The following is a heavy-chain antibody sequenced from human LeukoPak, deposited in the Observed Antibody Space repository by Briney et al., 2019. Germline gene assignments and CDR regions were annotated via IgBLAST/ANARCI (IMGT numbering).Heavy chain of an antibody. CDR3: ARDLAAAGTGSPYGIEEDGFGY. CDR1: GYSLSSGYY. V-gene: IGHV4-38-2*02. J-gene: IGHJ4*02. Sequence: PSETLSLTCTVSGYSLSSGYYWGWIRQPPGKGLEWIGSVDHSGGTYYNPSLRSRVSISVDTSKNQFSLKLSSVTAADTAVYYCARDLAAAGTGSPYGIEEDGFGYWGQGTLVTVSS. CDR2: VDHSGGT. D-gene: IGHD6-13*01.